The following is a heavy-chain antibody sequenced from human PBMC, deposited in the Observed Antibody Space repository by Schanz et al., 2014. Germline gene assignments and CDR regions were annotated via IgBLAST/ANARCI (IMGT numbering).Heavy chain of an antibody. V-gene: IGHV4-30-2*01. CDR1: GGSISRGFYS. CDR3: AREDRYYHGLDV. J-gene: IGHJ6*02. CDR2: IYYSGST. Sequence: QLQLQESGSGLVKPSQTLSLTCAVSGGSISRGFYSWNWIRQPPGRGLEWIGCIYYSGSTYYNPPLKPGVPISIDGSKDQFSLSLNSGTAADTAVYYCAREDRYYHGLDVWGQGTTVTVS.